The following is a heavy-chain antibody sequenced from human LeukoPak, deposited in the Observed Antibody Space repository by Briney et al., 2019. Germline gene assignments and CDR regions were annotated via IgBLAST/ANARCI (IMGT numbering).Heavy chain of an antibody. J-gene: IGHJ4*02. D-gene: IGHD6-13*01. Sequence: GESLKISCAVSGFNFSTYWIHWVLQAPGKGLVWVSLINTDGSATTYGDSAKGRFTVSRDNDKNSLFLEMNSLRVEDTAVYYCARGTAATAGIDYWGQGTLVTVSS. CDR1: GFNFSTYW. V-gene: IGHV3-74*01. CDR3: ARGTAATAGIDY. CDR2: INTDGSAT.